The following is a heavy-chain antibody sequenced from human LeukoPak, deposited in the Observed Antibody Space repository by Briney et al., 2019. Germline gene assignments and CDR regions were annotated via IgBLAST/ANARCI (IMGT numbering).Heavy chain of an antibody. D-gene: IGHD3-22*01. Sequence: GGSLRLSCAGSGFTFNNYAMSWVRRAPRKGLEWVSTIMIGGDGKHYADSVKGRFTISRDNSKNTLYLQMNSLRAEDTAVYYCARVPSYYYDSSGYYPYYFDYWGQGTLVTVSS. J-gene: IGHJ4*02. CDR1: GFTFNNYA. CDR3: ARVPSYYYDSSGYYPYYFDY. CDR2: IMIGGDGK. V-gene: IGHV3-23*01.